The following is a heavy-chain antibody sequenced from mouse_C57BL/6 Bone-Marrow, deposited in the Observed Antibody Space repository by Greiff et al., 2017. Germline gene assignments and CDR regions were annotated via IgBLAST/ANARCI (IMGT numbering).Heavy chain of an antibody. CDR2: IYPGDGDT. Sequence: QVQLQQSGAELVKPGASVKISCKASGYAFSSYWMNWVKQRPGKGLEWIGQIYPGDGDTNYNGKFKGKATLTADKSSSTAYMQLSSLTSEDSAVYFCARGGFYPLRVGYAMDYWGQGTSVTVSS. D-gene: IGHD2-4*01. CDR3: ARGGFYPLRVGYAMDY. V-gene: IGHV1-80*01. CDR1: GYAFSSYW. J-gene: IGHJ4*01.